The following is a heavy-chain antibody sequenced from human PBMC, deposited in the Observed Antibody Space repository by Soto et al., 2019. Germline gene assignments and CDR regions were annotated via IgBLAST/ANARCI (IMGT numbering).Heavy chain of an antibody. CDR3: AKRSLHCTNGVCYYYYYGMDV. CDR1: GFTFSSYA. D-gene: IGHD2-8*01. Sequence: GGSLRLSCAASGFTFSSYAMSWVRQAPGKGLEWVSAISGSGGSTYYADSVKGRFTISRDNSKNTLYLQMNSLRAEDTAVYYCAKRSLHCTNGVCYYYYYGMDVWGQGTTVTVSS. J-gene: IGHJ6*02. CDR2: ISGSGGST. V-gene: IGHV3-23*01.